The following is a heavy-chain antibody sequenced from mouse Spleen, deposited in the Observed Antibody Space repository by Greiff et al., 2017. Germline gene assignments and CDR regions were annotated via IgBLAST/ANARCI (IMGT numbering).Heavy chain of an antibody. V-gene: IGHV1-76*01. CDR3: ARGATVGPTRAMDY. D-gene: IGHD1-1*01. J-gene: IGHJ4*01. CDR1: GYTFTDYY. CDR2: IYPGSGNT. Sequence: VQLQESGAELVRPGASVKLSCKASGYTFTDYYINWVKQRPGQGLEWIARIYPGSGNTYYNEKFKGKATLTAEKSSSTAYMQLSSLTSEDSAVYFCARGATVGPTRAMDYWGQGTSVTVSS.